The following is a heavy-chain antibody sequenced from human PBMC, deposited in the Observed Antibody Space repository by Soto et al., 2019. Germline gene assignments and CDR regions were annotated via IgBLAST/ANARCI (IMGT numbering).Heavy chain of an antibody. D-gene: IGHD2-21*01. V-gene: IGHV4-4*07. Sequence: PSEALSLTCTVSGGSSNSYLWSWIRQPAGKGLEWIGRVYSSGTTDYNPSLNSRATMSVETSKNQFSLKLSSVTAADTAVYYCARDIASYAYGEGYWGQGIQVTVPQ. CDR3: ARDIASYAYGEGY. CDR1: GGSSNSYL. CDR2: VYSSGTT. J-gene: IGHJ4*02.